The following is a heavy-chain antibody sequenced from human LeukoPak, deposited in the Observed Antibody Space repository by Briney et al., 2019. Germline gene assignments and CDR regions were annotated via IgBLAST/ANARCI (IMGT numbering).Heavy chain of an antibody. Sequence: GGSLRLSCRASGFTFGDYAMSWVRQAPGKGLEWVGFIRSKAYGGTTEYAASVKGRFTISRGDSKGIVYLQVNSLKTEDTAVYYCTRRAGYSRGDAFDVWGQGTMVTVFS. CDR1: GFTFGDYA. D-gene: IGHD5-18*01. CDR2: IRSKAYGGTT. V-gene: IGHV3-49*04. CDR3: TRRAGYSRGDAFDV. J-gene: IGHJ3*01.